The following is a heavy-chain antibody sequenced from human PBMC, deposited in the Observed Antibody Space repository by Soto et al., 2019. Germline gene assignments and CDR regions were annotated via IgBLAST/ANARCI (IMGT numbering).Heavy chain of an antibody. J-gene: IGHJ6*02. CDR1: GGTFSSYA. V-gene: IGHV1-69*13. CDR2: IFPIFVTA. Sequence: SVKVSCKASGGTFSSYAISWVRQAPGQGLEWLGGIFPIFVTANYAQKFQGRVTITADESTSTAYLELSSLRFEDTAVYYCARGTKVVGPPSYYYYYGMDVWGQGTTVTVSS. CDR3: ARGTKVVGPPSYYYYYGMDV. D-gene: IGHD3-22*01.